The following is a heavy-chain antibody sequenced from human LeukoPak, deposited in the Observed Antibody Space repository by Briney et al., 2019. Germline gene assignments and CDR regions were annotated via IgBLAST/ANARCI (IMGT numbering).Heavy chain of an antibody. J-gene: IGHJ4*02. V-gene: IGHV5-51*01. CDR3: ARHPSGNSNSWSDY. D-gene: IGHD2/OR15-2a*01. CDR2: IYPGDSDT. Sequence: GESLKISCKGSGYSFTSYWIGWVRQMPGKGLEWMGIIYPGDSDTRYSPSFHGQVTLSVDKYISTAYLQWSSLKASGAAMYYCARHPSGNSNSWSDYWGQGTLVTVSS. CDR1: GYSFTSYW.